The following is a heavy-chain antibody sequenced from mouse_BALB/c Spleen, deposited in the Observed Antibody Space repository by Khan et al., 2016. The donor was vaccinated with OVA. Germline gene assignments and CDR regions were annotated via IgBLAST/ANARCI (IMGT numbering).Heavy chain of an antibody. D-gene: IGHD1-1*01. V-gene: IGHV5-6*01. CDR3: TRLAYYYDSEGFAY. CDR1: GFTFSTYG. J-gene: IGHJ3*01. CDR2: VSTGGSYT. Sequence: DVQLVESGGDLVKPGGSLKLSCAASGFTFSTYGMSWVRQAPDKRLEWVATVSTGGSYTYYPDSAEGRFTISRDNAKNTLYLQMSGLRSEDTAMFYCTRLAYYYDSEGFAYWGQGTLVTVSA.